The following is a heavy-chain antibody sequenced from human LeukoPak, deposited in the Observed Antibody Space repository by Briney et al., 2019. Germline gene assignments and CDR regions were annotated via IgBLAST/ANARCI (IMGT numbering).Heavy chain of an antibody. D-gene: IGHD2-21*01. V-gene: IGHV4-59*13. Sequence: SETLSLTCTVSGGSISTYDWSWIRQSPDQGLDLNGDIYYSGSTNSNPSLTSRVPISVDTSTTKFSLKLSSVTAADTAVYFCARYIVIHNYYYGMGVWGQGTTVTVSS. CDR3: ARYIVIHNYYYGMGV. CDR1: GGSISTYD. CDR2: IYYSGST. J-gene: IGHJ6*02.